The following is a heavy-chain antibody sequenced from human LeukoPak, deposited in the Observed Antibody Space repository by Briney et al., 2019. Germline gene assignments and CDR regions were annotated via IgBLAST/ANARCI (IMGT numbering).Heavy chain of an antibody. CDR1: GFTFSSYS. D-gene: IGHD6-19*01. CDR2: ISSSSSYI. V-gene: IGHV3-21*01. Sequence: PGGSLRLSCAASGFTFSSYSMNWVRQAPGKGLEWVSSISSSSSYIYYADSVKGRFTISRDNAKNSLYLQMNSLRAEDTAVYYCARHTGDSSGWYGVGYYYYYYMDVWGKGTTVTVSS. J-gene: IGHJ6*03. CDR3: ARHTGDSSGWYGVGYYYYYYMDV.